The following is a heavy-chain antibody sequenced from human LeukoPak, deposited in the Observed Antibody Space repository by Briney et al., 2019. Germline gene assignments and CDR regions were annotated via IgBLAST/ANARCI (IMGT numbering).Heavy chain of an antibody. CDR1: GFTFSSYW. J-gene: IGHJ4*02. CDR3: ARDWNYYDNSGFYGEY. V-gene: IGHV3-7*04. CDR2: IKQDGSQK. D-gene: IGHD3-22*01. Sequence: GGSLGLSCAASGFTFSSYWMSWVRQAPGKGLEWVANIKQDGSQKFYVDSVKGRFTISRDNAKNSLYLQMNSLRAEDTAVYYCARDWNYYDNSGFYGEYWGQGTLVTVSS.